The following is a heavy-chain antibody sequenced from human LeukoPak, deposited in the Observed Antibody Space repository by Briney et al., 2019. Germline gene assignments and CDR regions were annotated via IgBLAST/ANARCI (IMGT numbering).Heavy chain of an antibody. CDR3: SSWSKMDAFDI. CDR2: ISDSGSDK. J-gene: IGHJ3*02. D-gene: IGHD6-13*01. CDR1: GFTFSSSV. V-gene: IGHV3-23*01. Sequence: GGSLRLSCAASGFTFSSSVMSWVRQVPGKGLEWVSAISDSGSDKYYADSVKGRFTISRDNSKNTLYLQMNSLRAEDTAVYYCSSWSKMDAFDIWGQGTMVTVSS.